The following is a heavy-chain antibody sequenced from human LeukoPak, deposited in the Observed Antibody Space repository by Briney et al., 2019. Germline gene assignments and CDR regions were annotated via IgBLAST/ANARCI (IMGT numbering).Heavy chain of an antibody. J-gene: IGHJ6*02. Sequence: SETLSLTCTVSGGSISSSSYYWGWIRQPPGKGLEWIGSIYYSGSTYYNPSLKSRVTISVDTSKNQFSLKLSSVTAADTAVYYCASNGDAVTTNPYYYYGMDVWGQGTTVTVPS. D-gene: IGHD4-17*01. CDR1: GGSISSSSYY. V-gene: IGHV4-39*01. CDR2: IYYSGST. CDR3: ASNGDAVTTNPYYYYGMDV.